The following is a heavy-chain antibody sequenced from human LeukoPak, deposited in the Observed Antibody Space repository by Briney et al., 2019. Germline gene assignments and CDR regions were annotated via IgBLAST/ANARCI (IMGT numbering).Heavy chain of an antibody. CDR2: IKFDESES. Sequence: GGSLRLSCAASGFTFSSFWMGWVRQAPGKALEWVASIKFDESESHHVDSVKGRFTISRDNSKNSLYLQMNSLRAEDTAVYFCTRVTTNGYFEYWGQGTLVTVSS. D-gene: IGHD1-1*01. CDR3: TRVTTNGYFEY. V-gene: IGHV3-7*04. J-gene: IGHJ4*02. CDR1: GFTFSSFW.